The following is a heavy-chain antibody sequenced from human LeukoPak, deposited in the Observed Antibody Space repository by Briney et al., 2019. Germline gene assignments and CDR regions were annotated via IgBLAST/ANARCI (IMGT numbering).Heavy chain of an antibody. CDR2: ISYDGSNK. CDR1: GFTFSSYA. CDR3: AREDSSGWALDY. D-gene: IGHD6-19*01. V-gene: IGHV3-30*04. J-gene: IGHJ4*02. Sequence: GGSLRLSCAASGFTFSSYAMHWVRQAPGKGLEWVAVISYDGSNKYYADSVKGRFTISRDNSKNTLYLQMNSLRAEDTAVYYCAREDSSGWALDYWGQGTLVTVSS.